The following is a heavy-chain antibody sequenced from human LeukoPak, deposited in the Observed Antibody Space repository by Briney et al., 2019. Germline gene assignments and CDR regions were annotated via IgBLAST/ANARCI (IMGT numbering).Heavy chain of an antibody. CDR1: GFTFSSYA. J-gene: IGHJ4*02. CDR2: ISGRGDST. V-gene: IGHV3-23*01. D-gene: IGHD6-13*01. Sequence: GGSLRLSCAASGFTFSSYAMSWVRQAPGKGLEWVSAISGRGDSTYYADSVKGRFTISRDNSKNTLYLQMNSLRLEDTAGYYCAKGAGYSSNWNFDYWGQGTLVTVSS. CDR3: AKGAGYSSNWNFDY.